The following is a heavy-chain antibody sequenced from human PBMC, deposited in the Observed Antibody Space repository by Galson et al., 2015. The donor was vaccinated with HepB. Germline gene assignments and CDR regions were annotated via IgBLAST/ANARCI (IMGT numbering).Heavy chain of an antibody. CDR2: IYYSGST. CDR1: GGSISSYY. D-gene: IGHD3-10*01. Sequence: SETLSLTCTVSGGSISSYYWSWIRQPPGKGLEWIGYIYYSGSTNYNPSLKSRVTISVDTSKNQFSLKLSSVTAADTAVYCCARGQVRGVYYSDYWGQGTLVTVSS. CDR3: ARGQVRGVYYSDY. V-gene: IGHV4-59*01. J-gene: IGHJ4*02.